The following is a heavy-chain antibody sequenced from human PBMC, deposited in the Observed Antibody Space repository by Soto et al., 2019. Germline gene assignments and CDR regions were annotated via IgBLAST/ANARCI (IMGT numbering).Heavy chain of an antibody. CDR1: GFTFTSYS. Sequence: GGSLRLSSAASGFTFTSYSMNWVRQVPGKGLEWVSHISSTSSTIYYADPVKGRFTISRDNAKNSLYLQMSSLRAEDTAVYYCARGGILTGRNFDYWGQRTLVTVSS. CDR3: ARGGILTGRNFDY. D-gene: IGHD3-9*01. J-gene: IGHJ4*02. V-gene: IGHV3-48*01. CDR2: ISSTSSTI.